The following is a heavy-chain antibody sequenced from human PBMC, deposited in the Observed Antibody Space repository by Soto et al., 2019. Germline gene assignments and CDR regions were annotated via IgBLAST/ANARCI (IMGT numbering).Heavy chain of an antibody. CDR3: ARVSAAGWFDP. V-gene: IGHV4-34*01. D-gene: IGHD6-19*01. Sequence: QVQLQQWGAGLLKPSETLSLTCAVYGGSFSGYYWSWIRQPPGKGLEWIGEINHSGSTNYNPSLKSRVTISVDTSKNQFSLKLSSVTAADTAVYYCARVSAAGWFDPWGQGTLVTVSS. CDR2: INHSGST. J-gene: IGHJ5*02. CDR1: GGSFSGYY.